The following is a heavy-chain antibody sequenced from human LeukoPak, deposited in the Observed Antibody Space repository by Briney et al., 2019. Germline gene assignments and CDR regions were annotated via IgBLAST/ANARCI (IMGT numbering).Heavy chain of an antibody. J-gene: IGHJ5*02. V-gene: IGHV3-11*04. CDR2: ITHSGSAM. Sequence: GGSLRLSCAASGFIFSDYYMGWIRQAPGRGLEWVSYITHSGSAMFYADSVKGRFTISGDNAKNSLYLQMNSLRADDTAVYYCARAGSSGWFNLGGSWFDPCGQGTVVTVSS. D-gene: IGHD6-19*01. CDR1: GFIFSDYY. CDR3: ARAGSSGWFNLGGSWFDP.